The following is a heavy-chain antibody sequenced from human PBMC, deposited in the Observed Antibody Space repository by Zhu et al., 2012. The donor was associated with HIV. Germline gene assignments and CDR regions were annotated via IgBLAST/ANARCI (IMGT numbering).Heavy chain of an antibody. CDR2: IFHSGST. Sequence: QVQLQESGPRTGEAFGDPVPHLRCLSLLHQKWLLPGLDPAAPQGKGLEWIGNIFHSGSTSYNPSLKSRVTISVDTSKNQFSLKLKSVTAADTAVYYCASLGGGATSAFFDYWGPGTLVHRLL. D-gene: IGHD5-12*01. V-gene: IGHV4-38-2*01. CDR1: LLHQKWLL. CDR3: ASLGGGATSAFFDY. J-gene: IGHJ4*01.